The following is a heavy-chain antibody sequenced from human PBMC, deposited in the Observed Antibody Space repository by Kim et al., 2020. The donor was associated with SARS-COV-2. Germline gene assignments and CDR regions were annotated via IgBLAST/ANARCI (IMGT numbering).Heavy chain of an antibody. V-gene: IGHV3-53*04. CDR1: GLIVGRNY. J-gene: IGHJ4*01. D-gene: IGHD3-10*01. CDR2: IYANGQR. Sequence: GGSLRLSCAASGLIVGRNYMSWVRQAPGEGLEWVSVIYANGQRYYADTVRGRFTISRQDDQNTLYLQMNSLRADDTAVYYCAKVAGSGVGVDYFDRWGQGTLVTVSS. CDR3: AKVAGSGVGVDYFDR.